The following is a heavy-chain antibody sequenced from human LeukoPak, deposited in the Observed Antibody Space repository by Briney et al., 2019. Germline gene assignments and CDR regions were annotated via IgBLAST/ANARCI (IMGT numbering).Heavy chain of an antibody. CDR2: IYSSGST. Sequence: SETLSLTCTVSGGSISSYYWSWVRQPPGKGLEWIGYIYSSGSTNYNPSLKSRVTISVDTSKNQFSLKLSSVTAADTAVYYCARHPSGSYYDSPVGIDYWGQGTLVTVSS. V-gene: IGHV4-59*08. CDR3: ARHPSGSYYDSPVGIDY. D-gene: IGHD1-26*01. CDR1: GGSISSYY. J-gene: IGHJ4*02.